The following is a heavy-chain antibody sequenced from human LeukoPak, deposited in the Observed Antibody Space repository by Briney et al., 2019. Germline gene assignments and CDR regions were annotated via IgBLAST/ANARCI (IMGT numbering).Heavy chain of an antibody. CDR3: ARSRAFNSGAFDP. J-gene: IGHJ5*02. CDR2: IYNGVNT. CDR1: GASVSSASY. D-gene: IGHD1-26*01. Sequence: SETLSLTCTVSGASVSSASYWTWIRQPPGKGVEWIAHIYNGVNTNYNPSLKSRVTISVDTSKNQFSLRLNSVTAADTAVYYCARSRAFNSGAFDPWGRGSLVTVSS. V-gene: IGHV4-61*01.